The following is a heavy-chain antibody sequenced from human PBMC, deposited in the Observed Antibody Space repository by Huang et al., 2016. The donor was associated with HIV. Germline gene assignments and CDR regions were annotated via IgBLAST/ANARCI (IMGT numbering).Heavy chain of an antibody. J-gene: IGHJ4*02. V-gene: IGHV1-69*01. D-gene: IGHD3-22*01. CDR1: GGTFSSYA. Sequence: QVQLVQSGAEVKKPGSSVKVSCKASGGTFSSYAISWVRQAPGQGLEGMGGIIPIFGTANYAQKFQGRVTITADESTSTDYMELSSLRSEDTAVYYCARVESRRYYDSSGYYYWGQGTLVTVSS. CDR2: IIPIFGTA. CDR3: ARVESRRYYDSSGYYY.